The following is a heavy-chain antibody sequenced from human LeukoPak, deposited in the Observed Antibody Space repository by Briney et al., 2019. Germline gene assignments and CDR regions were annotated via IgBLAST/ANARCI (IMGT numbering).Heavy chain of an antibody. CDR1: GFTFGNYA. CDR2: ITTVFTT. J-gene: IGHJ3*01. D-gene: IGHD2-2*03. Sequence: GRCLRLSWVASGFTFGNYATSWVRHAPGGWICWVSGITTVFTTYNADSVTGRFTISRANSQSTLYLKMNSLRAEDTAVYYCAKSPRGWIDAFDVWGQGTMVTVSS. V-gene: IGHV3-23*01. CDR3: AKSPRGWIDAFDV.